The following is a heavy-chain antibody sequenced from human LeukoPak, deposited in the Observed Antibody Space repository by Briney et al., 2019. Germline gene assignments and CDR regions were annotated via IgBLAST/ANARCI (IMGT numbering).Heavy chain of an antibody. J-gene: IGHJ4*02. D-gene: IGHD3-9*01. V-gene: IGHV1-18*01. CDR3: ARGLYFDWLNYYFDY. Sequence: GASVKVSCTASGYTFTSYGISWVRQAPGQGLEWMGWISAYNGNTNYAQKLQGRVTMTTDTSTSTAYMELRSLRSDDTAVYYCARGLYFDWLNYYFDYWGQGTLVTVSS. CDR2: ISAYNGNT. CDR1: GYTFTSYG.